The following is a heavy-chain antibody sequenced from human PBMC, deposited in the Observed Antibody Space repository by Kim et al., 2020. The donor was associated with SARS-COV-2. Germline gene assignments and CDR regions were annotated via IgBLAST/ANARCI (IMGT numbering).Heavy chain of an antibody. D-gene: IGHD3-22*01. CDR3: ARDPPVVTTPFDY. CDR2: INPSGGST. J-gene: IGHJ4*02. V-gene: IGHV1-46*01. CDR1: GYTFTSYY. Sequence: ASVKVSCKASGYTFTSYYIHWVLQAPGQGLEWMGIINPSGGSTSYAQKFQGRVTMTRDTSTSTVYMELSSLRSEDTAVYYCARDPPVVTTPFDYWGQGTLVTVSS.